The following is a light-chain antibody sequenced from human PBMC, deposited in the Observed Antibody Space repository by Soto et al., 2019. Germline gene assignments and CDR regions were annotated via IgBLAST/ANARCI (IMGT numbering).Light chain of an antibody. CDR1: QSISDT. CDR2: GAS. J-gene: IGKJ4*01. CDR3: QQYGNSPPLT. V-gene: IGKV3-15*01. Sequence: EIVMTQSPATLSVSPGGRATLSCRASQSISDTLAWYQQKPGQAPRLLIYGASTRAPGFPARFSGSGSGTDFTLTISRLEPEDFALYYCQQYGNSPPLTFGGGTKVDIK.